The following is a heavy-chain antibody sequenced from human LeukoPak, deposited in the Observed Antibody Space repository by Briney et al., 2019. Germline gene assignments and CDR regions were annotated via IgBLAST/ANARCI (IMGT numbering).Heavy chain of an antibody. CDR2: INHSGGT. CDR3: ARGGYCSGGSCYSGWFDR. CDR1: GGSFSGYY. D-gene: IGHD2-15*01. V-gene: IGHV4-34*01. Sequence: SETLSLTCAVYGGSFSGYYWRGMRQPPGKGLEGIGEINHSGGTNHNPSLKSPVTISVDTSKNQFSLKLRSVTAADTAVYYCARGGYCSGGSCYSGWFDRWGQATLVTVSS. J-gene: IGHJ5*02.